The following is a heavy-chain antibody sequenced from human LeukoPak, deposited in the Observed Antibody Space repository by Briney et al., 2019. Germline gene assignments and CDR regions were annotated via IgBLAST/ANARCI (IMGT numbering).Heavy chain of an antibody. J-gene: IGHJ3*02. Sequence: GGSLRLSCAASGITFSDYYMSWIRQAPGKGLEWVSYISTSSSYTNYADSVKGRFTISRDNAKNSLYLQMNSLRAEDTAVYYCARFYGSGSWNDAFDIWGQGTMVTVSS. CDR3: ARFYGSGSWNDAFDI. CDR2: ISTSSSYT. D-gene: IGHD3-10*01. CDR1: GITFSDYY. V-gene: IGHV3-11*03.